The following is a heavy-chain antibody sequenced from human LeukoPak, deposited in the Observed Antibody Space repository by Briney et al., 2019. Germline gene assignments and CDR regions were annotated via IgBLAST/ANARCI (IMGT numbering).Heavy chain of an antibody. Sequence: PGGSLRLSCAASGFTFSSYSMNWVRQAPGKGLEWVSSISSSSSYIYYADSVKGRFTISRGNARNSLYLQMNSLRAEDTAVYYCARDVTRYSGKWDAFDIWGQGTMVTVSS. J-gene: IGHJ3*02. D-gene: IGHD1-26*01. CDR3: ARDVTRYSGKWDAFDI. V-gene: IGHV3-21*01. CDR1: GFTFSSYS. CDR2: ISSSSSYI.